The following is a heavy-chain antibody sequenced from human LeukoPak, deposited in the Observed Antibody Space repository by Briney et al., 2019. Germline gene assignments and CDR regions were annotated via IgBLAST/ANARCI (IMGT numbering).Heavy chain of an antibody. CDR1: EFAFSTYN. CDR2: ISTGSSTT. D-gene: IGHD2-15*01. V-gene: IGHV3-48*04. Sequence: PGGSLRLSCAASEFAFSTYNMNWVRQAPGKGLEWVSYISTGSSTTYYADSVKGRFTISRDNAKNSLYLQMNSLRAEDTALYYCAKDTGHGCSGGSCYSEFDYWGQGTLVTVSS. CDR3: AKDTGHGCSGGSCYSEFDY. J-gene: IGHJ4*02.